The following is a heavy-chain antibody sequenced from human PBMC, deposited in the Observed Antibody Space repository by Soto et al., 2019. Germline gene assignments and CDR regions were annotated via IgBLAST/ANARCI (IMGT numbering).Heavy chain of an antibody. CDR1: GVSLSGSRYY. V-gene: IGHV4-31*03. J-gene: IGHJ2*01. D-gene: IGHD1-26*01. CDR2: TRYGGIP. CDR3: GSAHRMGG. Sequence: QVQLQESGPGLVEPSQTLSLTCTVSGVSLSGSRYYWSWIRQVPGKGLEWIGFTRYGGIPYHNPSLKSRATISVPSSKNPFSPGPTPPPSADTALYFLGSAHRMGGWGR.